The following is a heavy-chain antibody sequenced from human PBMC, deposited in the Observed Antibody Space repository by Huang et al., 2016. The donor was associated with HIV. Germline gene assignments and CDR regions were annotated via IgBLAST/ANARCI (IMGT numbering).Heavy chain of an antibody. CDR2: CIPIFGTA. J-gene: IGHJ5*02. D-gene: IGHD5-18*01. CDR1: GGTFSGYA. Sequence: QVLLVQSGAEVRKPGPSVKVSCTALGGTFSGYAISWGGQAPGQGLEWMGGCIPIFGTANYPQKCQGRVTITVDESTNTGYMELTRLTSEDTAVYYCARTAYSYGFRQGYNWFDPWGQGTPVTVSS. CDR3: ARTAYSYGFRQGYNWFDP. V-gene: IGHV1-69*13.